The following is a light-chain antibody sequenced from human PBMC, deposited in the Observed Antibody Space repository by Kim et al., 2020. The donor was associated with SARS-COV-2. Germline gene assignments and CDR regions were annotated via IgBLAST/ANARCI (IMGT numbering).Light chain of an antibody. J-gene: IGLJ3*02. Sequence: GGTVTLTCGFSSGSVSTSSYPSWYQQTPGQAPRTLIYSTNTRSSGVPDRFSGSILGNKAALTITRAQADDEPDYYCVLYMGSGIWVFGGGTQLTVL. V-gene: IGLV8-61*01. CDR3: VLYMGSGIWV. CDR1: SGSVSTSSY. CDR2: STN.